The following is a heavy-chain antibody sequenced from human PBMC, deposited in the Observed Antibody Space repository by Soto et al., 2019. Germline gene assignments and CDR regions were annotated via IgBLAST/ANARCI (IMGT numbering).Heavy chain of an antibody. V-gene: IGHV5-51*01. CDR1: GYRFTSYW. Sequence: PGESLKISCKGSGYRFTSYWSGWVRQMPGKGLEWMGIIYPGDSDTRYSPSFQGQVTISADKSISTAYLQWSSLKASDTAVYYCARPFNFDWVTDWGQGTLVTVSS. CDR3: ARPFNFDWVTD. J-gene: IGHJ4*02. D-gene: IGHD3-9*01. CDR2: IYPGDSDT.